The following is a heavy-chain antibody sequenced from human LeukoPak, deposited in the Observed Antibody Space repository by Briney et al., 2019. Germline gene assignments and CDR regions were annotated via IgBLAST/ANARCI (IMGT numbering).Heavy chain of an antibody. D-gene: IGHD1-7*01. Sequence: ASVKVSCKASGYTFTSYDINWVRQATGQGLEWMGWMNPNSGNTGYAQKFQGRVAMTRNTSISTAYMELSSLRSEDTAVYYCERIGTTRRWGYYYYYMDVWGKGTTVTVSS. V-gene: IGHV1-8*01. CDR1: GYTFTSYD. CDR3: ERIGTTRRWGYYYYYMDV. CDR2: MNPNSGNT. J-gene: IGHJ6*03.